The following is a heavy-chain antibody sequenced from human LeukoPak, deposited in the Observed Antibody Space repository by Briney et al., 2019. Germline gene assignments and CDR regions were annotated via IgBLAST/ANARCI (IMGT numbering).Heavy chain of an antibody. CDR2: ISSNGGST. V-gene: IGHV3-64D*06. CDR3: AKGKLLWFGELFPYGIDV. CDR1: GFTFSSYA. D-gene: IGHD3-10*01. J-gene: IGHJ6*04. Sequence: GGSLRLSCSASGFTFSSYAMHWVRQAPGEGLEYVSAISSNGGSTYYADSVKGRFTISRDNSKNTLYLQMSSLRAEDTAVYYCAKGKLLWFGELFPYGIDVWGKGTTVTASS.